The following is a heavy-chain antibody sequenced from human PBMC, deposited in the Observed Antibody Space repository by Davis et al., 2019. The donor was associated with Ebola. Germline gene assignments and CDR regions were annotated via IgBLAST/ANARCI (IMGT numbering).Heavy chain of an antibody. J-gene: IGHJ4*02. CDR1: GGSFSGYY. V-gene: IGHV4-59*08. CDR2: IYYSGST. CDR3: ARHTGWYGIDY. D-gene: IGHD6-19*01. Sequence: SETLSLTCAVYGGSFSGYYWSWIRQPPGKGLEWIGYIYYSGSTNYNPSLKSRVTISVDTSKNQFSLKLSSVTAADTAVYYCARHTGWYGIDYWGQGTLVTVSS.